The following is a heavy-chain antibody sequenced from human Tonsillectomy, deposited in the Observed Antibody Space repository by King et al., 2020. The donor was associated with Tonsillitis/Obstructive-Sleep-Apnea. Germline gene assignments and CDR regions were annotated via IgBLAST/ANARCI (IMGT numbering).Heavy chain of an antibody. CDR2: IDSGAKT. D-gene: IGHD1-14*01. V-gene: IGHV3-53*01. CDR3: ARAETGLDAFDV. Sequence: EGKLVQSGGGLIQPGGSLRLSCAASGFAVGYNYMSWVRRAPGKGLEWVSSIDSGAKTHSADSVKGRFTISRDNSKNTVFLQMNSLRAEDTAVYYCARAETGLDAFDVWGQGAMVTVSS. CDR1: GFAVGYNY. J-gene: IGHJ3*01.